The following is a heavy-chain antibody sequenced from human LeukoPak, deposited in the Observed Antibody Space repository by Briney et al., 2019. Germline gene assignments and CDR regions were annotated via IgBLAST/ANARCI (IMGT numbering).Heavy chain of an antibody. CDR3: ARVSSSSWWALDY. D-gene: IGHD6-13*01. CDR2: INTDGSST. Sequence: GGSLRLSCAASGFTFSSYWMHWVRHAPGKGLVWVSRINTDGSSTSYADSVKGRFTISRDNAKNTLYLQMNSLRAEDTAVYYCARVSSSSWWALDYWGQGTLVTVSS. V-gene: IGHV3-74*01. CDR1: GFTFSSYW. J-gene: IGHJ4*02.